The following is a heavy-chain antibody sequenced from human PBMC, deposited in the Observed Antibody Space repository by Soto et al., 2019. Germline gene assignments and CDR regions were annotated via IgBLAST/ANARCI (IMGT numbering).Heavy chain of an antibody. CDR2: ISSSSSYT. Sequence: GGSLRLSCAASGFTFSDYYMSWIRQAPGKGLEWVSYISSSSSYTNYADSVKGRFTISRDNAKNSLYLQMNSLRAEDTAVYYCARDRAAAGTGWFDPWGQGTLVTVSS. J-gene: IGHJ5*02. CDR3: ARDRAAAGTGWFDP. D-gene: IGHD6-13*01. CDR1: GFTFSDYY. V-gene: IGHV3-11*06.